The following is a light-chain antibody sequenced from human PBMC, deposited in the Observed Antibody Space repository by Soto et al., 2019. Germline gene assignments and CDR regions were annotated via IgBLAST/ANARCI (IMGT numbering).Light chain of an antibody. Sequence: DIQMTQSPSTLSASIGDRVTITCRASQSIDNWLARYQQTPGKAPKLLIHTVSTLASGVPSRFSGSGSGTEFTLTISSLQPDDVATYYCQQYNEYSWTFGQGTKVDIK. CDR3: QQYNEYSWT. CDR1: QSIDNW. J-gene: IGKJ1*01. V-gene: IGKV1-5*01. CDR2: TVS.